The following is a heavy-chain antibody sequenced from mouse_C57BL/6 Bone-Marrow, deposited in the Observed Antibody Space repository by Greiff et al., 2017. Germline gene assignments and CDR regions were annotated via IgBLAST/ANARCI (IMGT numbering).Heavy chain of an antibody. J-gene: IGHJ1*03. V-gene: IGHV1-26*01. D-gene: IGHD2-5*01. CDR1: GYTFTDYY. Sequence: VQLQQSGPELVKPGASVKISCKASGYTFTDYYMNWVKQSHGKSLEWIGDINPNNGGTSYNQKFKGKGKLNVDKSSSTAYMALRRLTSEDSSVYYCALYSNYDRWYFAVWGTGTTVTVSS. CDR3: ALYSNYDRWYFAV. CDR2: INPNNGGT.